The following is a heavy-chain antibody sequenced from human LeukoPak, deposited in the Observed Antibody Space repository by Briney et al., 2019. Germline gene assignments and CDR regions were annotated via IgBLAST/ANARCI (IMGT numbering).Heavy chain of an antibody. CDR2: IWYDGSNK. V-gene: IGHV3-33*01. Sequence: GGSLRLSCAASGFSFSTYGMHWVRQAPDKGLEWVAVIWYDGSNKYYADSVKGRFTISRDNSKNTLYLQMNSLRAEDTAVYYCARVSLEELRWPTGYFDYWGQGTLVTVSS. CDR3: ARVSLEELRWPTGYFDY. CDR1: GFSFSTYG. D-gene: IGHD4-23*01. J-gene: IGHJ4*02.